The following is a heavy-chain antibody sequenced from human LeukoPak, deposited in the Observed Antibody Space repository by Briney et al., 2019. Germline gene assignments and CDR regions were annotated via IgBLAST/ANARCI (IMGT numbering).Heavy chain of an antibody. CDR1: GGSISSSYW. CDR3: AVTSRAWVPVDS. D-gene: IGHD1-1*01. CDR2: IYHSGST. J-gene: IGHJ4*02. Sequence: SGTLSLTCVVSGGSISSSYWWSWVRQPPGKGLEWIAEIYHSGSTHYNPSLKSRVTISMDKSKNQFSLNLSSVTAADTAVYYCAVTSRAWVPVDSWGQGTLVTVSS. V-gene: IGHV4-4*02.